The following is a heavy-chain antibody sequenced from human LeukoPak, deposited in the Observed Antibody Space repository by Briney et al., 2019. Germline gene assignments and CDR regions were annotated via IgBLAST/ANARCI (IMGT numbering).Heavy chain of an antibody. J-gene: IGHJ6*03. D-gene: IGHD5-12*01. V-gene: IGHV4-59*01. Sequence: SETLSLTCTVSGGSISSYYWSWIRQPPGKGLEWIGYIYYSGSTNYNPSLKSRVTISVDTSKNQFSLKLSSVTAADTAVYYCARDRGGWLRSSTYYYYMDVWGKGTTVTISS. CDR3: ARDRGGWLRSSTYYYYMDV. CDR1: GGSISSYY. CDR2: IYYSGST.